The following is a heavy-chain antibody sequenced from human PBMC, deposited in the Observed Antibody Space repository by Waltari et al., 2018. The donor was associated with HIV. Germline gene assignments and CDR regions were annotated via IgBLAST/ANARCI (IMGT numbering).Heavy chain of an antibody. V-gene: IGHV3-21*02. CDR1: GCIFHSYS. J-gene: IGHJ5*02. CDR2: ISSSGNFK. CDR3: ARDSRGSTWSLNWFDP. D-gene: IGHD6-6*01. Sequence: EVQLVESGGGPVKPGESLRLSCVTSGCIFHSYSMIAVRQAPGKGPEWVSSISSSGNFKHYADSVKGRFTISRDNAENSLYLQMNGLRAEDTAIYYCARDSRGSTWSLNWFDPWGQGTLVTVSS.